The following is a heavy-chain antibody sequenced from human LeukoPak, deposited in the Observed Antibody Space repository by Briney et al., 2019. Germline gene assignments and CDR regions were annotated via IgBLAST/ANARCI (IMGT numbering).Heavy chain of an antibody. CDR2: ISSSSSYI. D-gene: IGHD3-3*01. CDR3: ASLDFWSGKDYYYGVDV. J-gene: IGHJ6*02. V-gene: IGHV3-21*01. CDR1: GFTFSRYS. Sequence: PGGSLRLSCAASGFTFSRYSMNWVRQAPGKGLEWVSSISSSSSYIYYADSVKGRFTISRDNAKNSLFLHMTSLRAEDTAVYYCASLDFWSGKDYYYGVDVWGQGTTVTVSS.